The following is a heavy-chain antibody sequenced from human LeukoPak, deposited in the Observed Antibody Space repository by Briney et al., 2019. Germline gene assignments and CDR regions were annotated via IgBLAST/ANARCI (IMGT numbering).Heavy chain of an antibody. CDR3: ARFPGIAAAGHFDY. V-gene: IGHV3-23*01. D-gene: IGHD6-13*01. CDR2: ISGSGGST. Sequence: GGSLRLSCAASGFTFSSYAKSWVRQAPGKGLEWVSAISGSGGSTYYADSVKGRFTISRDNSKNALYLQMNSPRAEDTAVYYCARFPGIAAAGHFDYWGQGTLVTVSS. CDR1: GFTFSSYA. J-gene: IGHJ4*02.